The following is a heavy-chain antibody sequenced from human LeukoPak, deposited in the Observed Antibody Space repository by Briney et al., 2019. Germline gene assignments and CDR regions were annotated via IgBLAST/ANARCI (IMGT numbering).Heavy chain of an antibody. Sequence: SETLSLTCAVYGGSFSGYYWSWIRQPPGKGPEWIGEINHSGSTNYNPSLKSRVTISVDTSKNQFSLKLSSVTAADTAVYYCARGGILGYCSSTSCYGDFDYWGQGTLVTVSS. CDR3: ARGGILGYCSSTSCYGDFDY. CDR2: INHSGST. V-gene: IGHV4-34*01. J-gene: IGHJ4*02. CDR1: GGSFSGYY. D-gene: IGHD2-2*01.